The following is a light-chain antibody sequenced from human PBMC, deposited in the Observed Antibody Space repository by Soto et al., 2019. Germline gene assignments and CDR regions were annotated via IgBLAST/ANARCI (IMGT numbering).Light chain of an antibody. V-gene: IGLV2-8*01. CDR1: SSDVGAYKY. CDR3: TSYVGNDIWV. Sequence: QSALTQPPSASGSPGQSVSISCTGTSSDVGAYKYVSWYQQYPGKAPKLMIYEVTKQPSGVPDRFSGSKSGNSASLTVSGLQAADEADYYCTSYVGNDIWVFGGGTKLTV. J-gene: IGLJ3*02. CDR2: EVT.